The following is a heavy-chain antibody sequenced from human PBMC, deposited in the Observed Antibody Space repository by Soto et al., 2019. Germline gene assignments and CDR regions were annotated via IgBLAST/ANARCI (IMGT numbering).Heavy chain of an antibody. CDR3: ARVHTAPHPNYYYYYGMDV. CDR1: GGSISSYY. Sequence: PSETLSLTCTVSGGSISSYYWSWIRQPPGKGLEWIGYIYYSGSTNYNPSLKSRVTISVDTSKNQFSLKLSSVTAADTAVYYCARVHTAPHPNYYYYYGMDVWGQGTTVTVSS. D-gene: IGHD5-18*01. J-gene: IGHJ6*02. CDR2: IYYSGST. V-gene: IGHV4-59*01.